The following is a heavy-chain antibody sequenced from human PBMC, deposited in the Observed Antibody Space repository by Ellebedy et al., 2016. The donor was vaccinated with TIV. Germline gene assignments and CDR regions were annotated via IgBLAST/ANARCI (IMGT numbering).Heavy chain of an antibody. J-gene: IGHJ4*02. CDR3: ARHYGDYGKDH. D-gene: IGHD4-17*01. CDR2: IWYDGSNK. V-gene: IGHV3-33*01. CDR1: GFTFSSYG. Sequence: GESLKISXAASGFTFSSYGMHWVRQAPGKGLEWVAVIWYDGSNKYYADSVKGRFTISRDNSKNTLYLQMNSLRAEDTAVYYCARHYGDYGKDHWGQGTLVTVSP.